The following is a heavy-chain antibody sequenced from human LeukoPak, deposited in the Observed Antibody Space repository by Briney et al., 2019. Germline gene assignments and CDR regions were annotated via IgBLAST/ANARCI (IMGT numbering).Heavy chain of an antibody. J-gene: IGHJ4*02. CDR1: GFTFSSYG. V-gene: IGHV3-30*03. CDR3: ARESYYGSGSYHLVC. Sequence: GGSLRLSCAASGFTFSSYGMSWVRQAPGKGLEWVGDISYDGSEKQYADSVRGRFTISRDNSKNTLYLQMNSLRAEDTAVYYCARESYYGSGSYHLVCWGPGTLVTVSS. CDR2: ISYDGSEK. D-gene: IGHD3-10*01.